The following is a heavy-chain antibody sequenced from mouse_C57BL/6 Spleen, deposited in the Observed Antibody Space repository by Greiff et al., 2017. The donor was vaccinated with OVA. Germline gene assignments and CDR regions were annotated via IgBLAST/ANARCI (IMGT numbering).Heavy chain of an antibody. Sequence: VQLQQSGAELARPGVPVTMSCKASGYTFSSYPMHWVKQRPGQGLEWIGYIYPSSGYTKYNQKIKDKATLTADKPSSTAYMQLSSLTSEDSAVDYGARTGGSNYGRKYFDDWGKGTTLTVSS. D-gene: IGHD2-5*01. V-gene: IGHV1-4*01. CDR2: IYPSSGYT. CDR1: GYTFSSYP. CDR3: ARTGGSNYGRKYFDD. J-gene: IGHJ2*01.